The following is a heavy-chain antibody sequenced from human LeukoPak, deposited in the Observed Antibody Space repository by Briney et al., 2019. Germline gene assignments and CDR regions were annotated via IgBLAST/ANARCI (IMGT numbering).Heavy chain of an antibody. CDR2: INPKSGGT. V-gene: IGHV1-2*02. Sequence: ASVTVSFTASGYTFTVYYMHWVRQAPGQGLEWMGWINPKSGGTNYAQRFQGRVTVTRDTSISTTYMVMSRLRSADTAVYYCARGYYGSGSPDNWGQGTLVTVSS. CDR3: ARGYYGSGSPDN. D-gene: IGHD3-10*01. J-gene: IGHJ4*02. CDR1: GYTFTVYY.